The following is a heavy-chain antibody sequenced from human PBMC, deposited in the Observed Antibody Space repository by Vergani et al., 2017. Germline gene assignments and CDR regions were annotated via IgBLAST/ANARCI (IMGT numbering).Heavy chain of an antibody. V-gene: IGHV4-34*01. Sequence: QVHLQQWGGGLLKPSENLSLTCVVNGGSLTSYHWTWIRQSPGEELEWVGDIDHTGRPDYNPSLKSRLTMSVDKSRNQFSLTLNYVTATDTAIYFCARVNTETNGHLYYYYYMDVWGQGTAVTVS. D-gene: IGHD4-11*01. CDR1: GGSLTSYH. CDR3: ARVNTETNGHLYYYYYMDV. CDR2: IDHTGRP. J-gene: IGHJ6*03.